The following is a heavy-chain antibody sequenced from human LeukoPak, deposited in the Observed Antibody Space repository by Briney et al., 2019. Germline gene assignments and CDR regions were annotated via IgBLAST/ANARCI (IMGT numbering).Heavy chain of an antibody. CDR2: IYPGDSDT. J-gene: IGHJ4*02. Sequence: GESLKISCKGSGYSFTNYWVGWVRQMPGKGLEWMGIIYPGDSDTRYSPSFQGQVTISVDKSISTAHLQWSSLKASDTAMYFCARLLSSWYYFAYWGQGTLVSVSS. CDR3: ARLLSSWYYFAY. D-gene: IGHD2-8*02. V-gene: IGHV5-51*01. CDR1: GYSFTNYW.